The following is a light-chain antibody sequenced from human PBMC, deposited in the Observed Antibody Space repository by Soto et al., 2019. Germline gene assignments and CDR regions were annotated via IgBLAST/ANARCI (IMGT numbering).Light chain of an antibody. Sequence: EVVMTQSPATLSVSPGERATLSCRASQTVYNNYLAWNQQKPGQAPRFLIYGVSARATGVPARFSGGGSGTDFTLTISILQSEDFAVYYCQQYTNWPITFGQGTRLEIK. CDR3: QQYTNWPIT. CDR2: GVS. J-gene: IGKJ5*01. V-gene: IGKV3-15*01. CDR1: QTVYNN.